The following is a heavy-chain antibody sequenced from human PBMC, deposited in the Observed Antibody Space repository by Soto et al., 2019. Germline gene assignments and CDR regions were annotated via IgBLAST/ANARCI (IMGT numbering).Heavy chain of an antibody. D-gene: IGHD6-13*01. CDR1: GGPIGSYY. CDR2: VYYSDST. CDR3: ARTEASSWSFFYYGMDV. V-gene: IGHV4-59*01. Sequence: QVQLQESGPGLVKPSETLSLTCTVSGGPIGSYYWSWIRQSPGKGLEWIGCVYYSDSTNYNPSLKSRSTISLDRSKNQFSPRLSSVTAADTAVYYCARTEASSWSFFYYGMDVWGQGTPVAVSS. J-gene: IGHJ6*02.